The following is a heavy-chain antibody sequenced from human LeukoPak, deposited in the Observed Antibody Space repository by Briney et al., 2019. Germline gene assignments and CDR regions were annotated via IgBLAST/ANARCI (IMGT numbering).Heavy chain of an antibody. Sequence: GESLKISCKGSGYSFTSYWSGWVRQMLGKGLERMGIIYPGDSDTRYSPSFPGQVTISDDKSISTAYLQWSSLKASDTAMYYCAKPSSSSWYFDYWGQGTLVTVSS. CDR3: AKPSSSSWYFDY. J-gene: IGHJ4*02. CDR1: GYSFTSYW. V-gene: IGHV5-51*01. CDR2: IYPGDSDT. D-gene: IGHD6-13*01.